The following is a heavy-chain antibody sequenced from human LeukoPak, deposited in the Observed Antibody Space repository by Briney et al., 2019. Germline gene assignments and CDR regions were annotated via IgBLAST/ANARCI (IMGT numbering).Heavy chain of an antibody. D-gene: IGHD1-26*01. CDR3: ARGRVGGTSHFDF. CDR2: ITSSTNYI. V-gene: IGHV3-21*01. Sequence: GGSLRLSCAASGFVFNSYTMHWVRQAPGKGLEWVSSITSSTNYIYYADSVKGRFTISRDNAKNSLSLQMNSLRAEDTAVYYCARGRVGGTSHFDFRGQGTLVTVSS. J-gene: IGHJ4*02. CDR1: GFVFNSYT.